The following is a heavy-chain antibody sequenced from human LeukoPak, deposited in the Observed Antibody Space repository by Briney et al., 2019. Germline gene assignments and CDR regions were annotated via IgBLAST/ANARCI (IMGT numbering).Heavy chain of an antibody. Sequence: SETLSLTCTVSGGSISSYYWSWIRQPPGKGLEWIGYIYYSGSTNYNPSLKSRVTISVDTSKNQFSLKLSSVTAADTAVYYCARVPYGDYVDYYYGMDVWGQGTTVTVSS. D-gene: IGHD4-17*01. CDR2: IYYSGST. J-gene: IGHJ6*02. CDR3: ARVPYGDYVDYYYGMDV. V-gene: IGHV4-59*01. CDR1: GGSISSYY.